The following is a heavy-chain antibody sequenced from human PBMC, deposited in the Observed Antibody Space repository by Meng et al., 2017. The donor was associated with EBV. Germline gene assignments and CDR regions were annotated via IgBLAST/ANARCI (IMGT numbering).Heavy chain of an antibody. CDR1: GFSLSTSGGG. CDR3: AHRRDEYSSSWYGWFDP. V-gene: IGHV2-5*02. Sequence: QSSFEVSGPPVVKPTPTLTLTCTFSGFSLSTSGGGVGWIRHPPGKALEWLALIYWDDDKRYSPSLKSRLTITKDTSKNQVVLTKTNMDPVDTATYYCAHRRDEYSSSWYGWFDPWGQGTLVTVSS. D-gene: IGHD6-13*01. CDR2: IYWDDDK. J-gene: IGHJ5*02.